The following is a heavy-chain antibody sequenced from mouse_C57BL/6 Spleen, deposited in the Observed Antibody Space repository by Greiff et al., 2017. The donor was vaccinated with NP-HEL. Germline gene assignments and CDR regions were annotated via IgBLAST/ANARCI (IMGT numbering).Heavy chain of an antibody. Sequence: QVQLKQSGPELVKPGASVKISCKASGYAFSSSWMNWVKQRPGKGLEWIGRIYPGDGDTNYNGKFKGKATLTADKSSSTAYMQLSSLTSEDSAVYFCARGPYDGYPAYWGQGTLVTVSA. V-gene: IGHV1-82*01. CDR2: IYPGDGDT. CDR1: GYAFSSSW. D-gene: IGHD2-3*01. CDR3: ARGPYDGYPAY. J-gene: IGHJ3*01.